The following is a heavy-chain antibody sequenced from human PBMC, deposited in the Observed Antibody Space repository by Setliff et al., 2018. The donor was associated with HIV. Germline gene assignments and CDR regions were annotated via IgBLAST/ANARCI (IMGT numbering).Heavy chain of an antibody. CDR1: GYTFPDYY. CDR3: AWGTQRPIDS. J-gene: IGHJ4*02. Sequence: ASVKVSCKVSGYTFPDYYMQWVRQAPGKGLEWMGLIDPDRGDTVYAEKFQGRVTITADRSIDIAYMKLSSLTSADTAMYFCAWGTQRPIDSWGQGTLVTVSS. V-gene: IGHV1-69-2*01. D-gene: IGHD3-16*01. CDR2: IDPDRGDT.